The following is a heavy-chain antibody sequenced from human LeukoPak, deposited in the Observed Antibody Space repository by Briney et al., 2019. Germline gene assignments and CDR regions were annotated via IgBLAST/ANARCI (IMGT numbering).Heavy chain of an antibody. V-gene: IGHV3-74*01. CDR1: GFTFSSHW. CDR3: AKLQDIVVVVAATLFDY. Sequence: GGSLRLSCAASGFTFSSHWMHWVRQAPGKGLVWVSRINSDGSSISYADSVKGRFTISRDNAKNTLYLQMNSLRAEDTAVYYCAKLQDIVVVVAATLFDYWGQGTLVTVSS. CDR2: INSDGSSI. J-gene: IGHJ4*02. D-gene: IGHD2-15*01.